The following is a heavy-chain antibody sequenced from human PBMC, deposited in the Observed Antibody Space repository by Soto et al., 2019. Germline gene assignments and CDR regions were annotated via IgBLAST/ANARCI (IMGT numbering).Heavy chain of an antibody. CDR2: VGSYGGST. D-gene: IGHD3-10*02. V-gene: IGHV3-23*01. CDR1: EFTFTSYA. J-gene: IGHJ4*02. CDR3: ATDVCCSGTFCRFDY. Sequence: EVQLLESGGGLVQPGGALRLSCAASEFTFTSYAMSWVRQAPGKGLEWVSAVGSYGGSTYYADSVRGRFNVSRDNSQNTLYLQMNNLRAEDTAVYYCATDVCCSGTFCRFDYWGQGTLVTVSS.